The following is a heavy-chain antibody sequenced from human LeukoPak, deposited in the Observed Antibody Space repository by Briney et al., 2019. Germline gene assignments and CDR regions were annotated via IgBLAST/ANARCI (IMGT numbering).Heavy chain of an antibody. CDR2: ISSSSSYI. CDR3: ARGGYCSGGSCYRSDY. CDR1: GFTFSSYS. J-gene: IGHJ4*02. Sequence: GGSLRLSCAASGFTFSSYSMNWVRQAPGKGLEWVSSISSSSSYIYYADSVKGRFTISRDNAKNSLYLQMNSLRAEDTAVYYCARGGYCSGGSCYRSDYWGQGTLVTVSS. V-gene: IGHV3-21*01. D-gene: IGHD2-15*01.